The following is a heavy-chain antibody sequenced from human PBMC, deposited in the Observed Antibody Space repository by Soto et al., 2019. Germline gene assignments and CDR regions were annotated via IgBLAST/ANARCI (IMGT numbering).Heavy chain of an antibody. CDR2: INPSDSYT. CDR3: ARHQAGIYPSFDY. V-gene: IGHV5-10-1*01. CDR1: GYSFSSYW. D-gene: IGHD1-26*01. J-gene: IGHJ4*02. Sequence: GESLKISCKGSGYSFSSYWISWVRQMPGKGLEWMGRINPSDSYTNYSPSFQGHVTISADKSISTAYLQWSSLKALDTAIYYCARHQAGIYPSFDYWGQGTLVTVSS.